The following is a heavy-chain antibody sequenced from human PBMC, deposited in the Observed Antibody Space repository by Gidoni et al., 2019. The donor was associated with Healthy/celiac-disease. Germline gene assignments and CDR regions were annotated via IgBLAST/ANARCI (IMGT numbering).Heavy chain of an antibody. CDR2: IYYSGST. J-gene: IGHJ5*02. CDR1: GGSISSSSYY. V-gene: IGHV4-39*07. D-gene: IGHD5-12*01. Sequence: QLQLQESGPGLVKPSETLSLTCTVSGGSISSSSYYWGWIRQPPGKGLEWIGSIYYSGSTYYNPSLKSRVTISVDTSKNQFSLKLSSVTAADTAVYYCARDQMATNPGWFDPWGQGTLVTVSS. CDR3: ARDQMATNPGWFDP.